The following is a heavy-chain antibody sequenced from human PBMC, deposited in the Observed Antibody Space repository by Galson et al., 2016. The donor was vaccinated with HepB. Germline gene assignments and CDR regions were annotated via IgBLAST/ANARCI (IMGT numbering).Heavy chain of an antibody. J-gene: IGHJ4*02. CDR2: IYYSETT. Sequence: SETLSLTCAVSGVSIARSSYYWAWIRQPPGKGLEFVGSIYYSETTYYNPSLKSRVAISIESSKNQFSLRVDSVTAADTAVYFCARVYNVGSISLWGYWGQGTLVAVSS. CDR3: ARVYNVGSISLWGY. V-gene: IGHV4-39*07. CDR1: GVSIARSSYY. D-gene: IGHD3-10*01.